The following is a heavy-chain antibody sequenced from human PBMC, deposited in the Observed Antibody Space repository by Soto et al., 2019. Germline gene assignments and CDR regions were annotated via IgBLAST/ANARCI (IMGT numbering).Heavy chain of an antibody. CDR3: AREHAYYDFWSGYYTYYYYGMDV. CDR2: IYYSGST. D-gene: IGHD3-3*01. J-gene: IGHJ6*02. Sequence: SETLSLTCTVSGGSVSSGSYYWSWIRQPPGKGLEWIGYIYYSGSTNYNPSLKSRVTISVDTSKNQFSLKLSSVTAADTAVYYCAREHAYYDFWSGYYTYYYYGMDVWGQGATVTVSS. V-gene: IGHV4-61*01. CDR1: GGSVSSGSYY.